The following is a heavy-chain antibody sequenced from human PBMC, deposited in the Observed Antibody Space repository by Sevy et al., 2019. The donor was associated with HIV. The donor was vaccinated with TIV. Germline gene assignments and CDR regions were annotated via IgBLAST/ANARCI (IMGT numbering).Heavy chain of an antibody. D-gene: IGHD6-13*01. Sequence: GGSRRLSCAASGFTFSSYWMSWVRQAPGKGLEWVANIKQDGSEKYYVDSVKGRFTISRDNAKNSLYLQMNSLRAEDTAVYYCARDLGYEYSSSWYPDYWGQGTLVTVSS. J-gene: IGHJ4*02. CDR1: GFTFSSYW. V-gene: IGHV3-7*01. CDR3: ARDLGYEYSSSWYPDY. CDR2: IKQDGSEK.